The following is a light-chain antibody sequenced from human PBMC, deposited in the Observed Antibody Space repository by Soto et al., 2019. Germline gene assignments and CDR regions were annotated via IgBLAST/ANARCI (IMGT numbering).Light chain of an antibody. CDR3: QQANSFLALT. CDR1: QGISSW. Sequence: DIQMTQSTSSVSASVGDRVTITCRASQGISSWLARYQQKPGKAPKLLIYAASSLQSGVPSRFSGSGSGTDFTLTISSLQPEDFATYYCQQANSFLALTFGGGTKVAIK. CDR2: AAS. V-gene: IGKV1-12*01. J-gene: IGKJ4*01.